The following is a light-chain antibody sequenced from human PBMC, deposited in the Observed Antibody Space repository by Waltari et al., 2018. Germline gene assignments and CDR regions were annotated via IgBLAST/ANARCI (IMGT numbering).Light chain of an antibody. CDR3: SSFTSSSTGV. V-gene: IGLV2-14*03. J-gene: IGLJ1*01. CDR1: SSNVGAYNY. Sequence: QSALTRPPSVPGSPGKSIPIPCTGTSSNVGAYNYVPWYQHRPGKAPKLMIYDVSKRPSGVSNRFSGSKSGNTASLTISGLQAEDEADYYCSSFTSSSTGVFGTGTKVTVL. CDR2: DVS.